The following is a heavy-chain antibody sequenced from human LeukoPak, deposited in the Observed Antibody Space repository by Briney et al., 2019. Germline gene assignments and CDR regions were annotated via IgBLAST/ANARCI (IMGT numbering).Heavy chain of an antibody. Sequence: ASVKVSCKASGYTFTSYYMHWVRQVPGQGLEWMGIINPSGGSTSYAQKFQGRVTMTRDMSTSTVYMELSSLRSEDTAVYYCASSQYYYDRPPPMDVWGKGTTVTVSS. J-gene: IGHJ6*03. CDR2: INPSGGST. CDR3: ASSQYYYDRPPPMDV. D-gene: IGHD3-22*01. V-gene: IGHV1-46*01. CDR1: GYTFTSYY.